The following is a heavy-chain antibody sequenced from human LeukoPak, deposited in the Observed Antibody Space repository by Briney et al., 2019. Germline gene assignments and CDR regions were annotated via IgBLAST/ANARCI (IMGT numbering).Heavy chain of an antibody. V-gene: IGHV3-74*01. J-gene: IGHJ4*02. Sequence: GGSLRLSCAASGFTFSSYWMHWVRQAPGKGLVWVSRINTDGSSTSYADSVKGRFTISRGNAKNTLYLQMNSLRAEDTAVYYCAPAYDFWSGYRPTDYWGQGTLVTVSS. CDR3: APAYDFWSGYRPTDY. CDR2: INTDGSST. CDR1: GFTFSSYW. D-gene: IGHD3-3*01.